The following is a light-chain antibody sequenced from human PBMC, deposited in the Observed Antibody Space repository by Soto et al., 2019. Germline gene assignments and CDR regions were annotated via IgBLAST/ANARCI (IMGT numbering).Light chain of an antibody. V-gene: IGLV1-40*01. J-gene: IGLJ1*01. CDR2: GNS. CDR1: SSNIGAGYD. Sequence: QSVLTQPPSVSGAPGQRVTISCTGSSSNIGAGYDVHWYQQLPGTAPKLLIYGNSNRPSGVPDRFSGSKSGTSASLAITGLQAEDEADYFCFSKISGFIYAFGTGTKVTVL. CDR3: FSKISGFIYA.